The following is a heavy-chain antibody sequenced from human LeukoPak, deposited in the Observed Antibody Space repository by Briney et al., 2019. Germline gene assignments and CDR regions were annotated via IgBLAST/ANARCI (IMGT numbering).Heavy chain of an antibody. D-gene: IGHD1-26*01. CDR2: ISSGGSYT. V-gene: IGHV3-11*06. CDR1: GFSFSDYC. CDR3: ARDSGIYHIDF. J-gene: IGHJ4*02. Sequence: PGGSLRLSCAASGFSFSDYCMMWIRQAPGKGLEWVSYISSGGSYTNYADSVKGRFTISRDNAKNSLYLQMNSLRVEDTAVYYCARDSGIYHIDFWGRGTLVTFSS.